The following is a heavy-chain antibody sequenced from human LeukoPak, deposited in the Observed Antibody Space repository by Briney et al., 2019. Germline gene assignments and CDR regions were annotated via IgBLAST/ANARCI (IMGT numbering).Heavy chain of an antibody. V-gene: IGHV3-53*01. CDR2: IFSST. J-gene: IGHJ4*02. D-gene: IGHD4/OR15-4a*01. CDR1: GFTVSSNS. Sequence: GGSLRLSCTVSGFTVSSNSTSWVCQAPGKGLEWVSFIFSSTHYSDSVKGRFTISGDNSKNTLYLQMNSLRAEDTAVYYCARRAGAYSHPYDYWGQGTLVTVSS. CDR3: ARRAGAYSHPYDY.